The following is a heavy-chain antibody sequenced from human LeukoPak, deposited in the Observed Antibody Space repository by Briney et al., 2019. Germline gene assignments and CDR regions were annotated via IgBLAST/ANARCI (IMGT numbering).Heavy chain of an antibody. Sequence: AGGSLSLSCAASGFTFSSYEMNWVRQAPGKGLEWVSYISSSGSTIYYADSVKGRFTISRDNAKNSLYLQMNSLRAEDTAVYYCARAGYCSSTSCNYYYYYMDVWGKGTTVTVSS. J-gene: IGHJ6*03. V-gene: IGHV3-48*03. D-gene: IGHD2-2*01. CDR3: ARAGYCSSTSCNYYYYYMDV. CDR2: ISSSGSTI. CDR1: GFTFSSYE.